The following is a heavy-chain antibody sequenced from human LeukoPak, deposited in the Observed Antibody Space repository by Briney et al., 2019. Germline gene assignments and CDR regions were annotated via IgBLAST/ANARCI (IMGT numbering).Heavy chain of an antibody. Sequence: ASVKVSCKASGYTFTGYYMHWVRQAPGQGLEWMGWISAYNGNTNYAQKLQGRVTMTTDTSTSTAYMELRSLRSDDTAVYYCARDVYYDFWSGPTPYGMDVWGQGTTVTVSS. J-gene: IGHJ6*02. CDR1: GYTFTGYY. CDR2: ISAYNGNT. CDR3: ARDVYYDFWSGPTPYGMDV. D-gene: IGHD3-3*01. V-gene: IGHV1-18*04.